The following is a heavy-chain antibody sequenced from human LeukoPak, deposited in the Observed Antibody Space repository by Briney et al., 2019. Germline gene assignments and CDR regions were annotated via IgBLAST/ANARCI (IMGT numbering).Heavy chain of an antibody. Sequence: SQTLSLTCAISGDSVSSGSAAWNWIRQSPSRGLEWLGRTYYRSKWYSDYTVSMKGRITVNPDTSKNQFSLQLNSVTPEDTAVYYCARDRGYCTNGFCYRGFDYWGQGILVTVSS. J-gene: IGHJ4*02. CDR3: ARDRGYCTNGFCYRGFDY. D-gene: IGHD2-8*01. V-gene: IGHV6-1*01. CDR2: TYYRSKWYS. CDR1: GDSVSSGSAA.